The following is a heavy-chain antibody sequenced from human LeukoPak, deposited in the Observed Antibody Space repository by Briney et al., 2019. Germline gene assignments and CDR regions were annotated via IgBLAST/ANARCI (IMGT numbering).Heavy chain of an antibody. Sequence: GGSLRLSCAASGFTFSSYWISWFRQAPGKGLEGSSAISGSGGSTYYADSVKGRFTISRDNSKNTLYLQMNSLRAEDTAVYYCAKAFIAVAGYFDYWGQGTLVTVSS. J-gene: IGHJ4*02. D-gene: IGHD6-19*01. CDR1: GFTFSSYW. CDR3: AKAFIAVAGYFDY. CDR2: ISGSGGST. V-gene: IGHV3-23*01.